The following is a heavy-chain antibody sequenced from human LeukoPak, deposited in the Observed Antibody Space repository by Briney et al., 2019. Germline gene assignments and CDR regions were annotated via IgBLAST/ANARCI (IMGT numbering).Heavy chain of an antibody. V-gene: IGHV3-7*01. J-gene: IGHJ4*02. CDR3: ARVIAVAEYYFDY. Sequence: GGSLRLSCAASGFTFSSYWMSWVRQAPGKGPEWVANIKQDGSEKYYVDSVKGRFTISRDNAKNSLYLQMNSLRAEDTAVYYCARVIAVAEYYFDYWGQGTLVTVSS. CDR1: GFTFSSYW. D-gene: IGHD6-19*01. CDR2: IKQDGSEK.